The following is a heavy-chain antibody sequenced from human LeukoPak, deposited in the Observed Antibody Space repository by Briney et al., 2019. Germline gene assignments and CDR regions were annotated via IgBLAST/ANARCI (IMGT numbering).Heavy chain of an antibody. V-gene: IGHV3-48*02. J-gene: IGHJ4*02. CDR1: GFTFSSYG. D-gene: IGHD4-17*01. Sequence: GGSLRLSCAAPGFTFSSYGMNWVRQAPGKGLEWVTDISGNSDTINYADSVKGRFTISRDTAKNSLYLQMNSLRDEDTAVYYCARDKYGDYVFDYWGQGTLVTVSS. CDR3: ARDKYGDYVFDY. CDR2: ISGNSDTI.